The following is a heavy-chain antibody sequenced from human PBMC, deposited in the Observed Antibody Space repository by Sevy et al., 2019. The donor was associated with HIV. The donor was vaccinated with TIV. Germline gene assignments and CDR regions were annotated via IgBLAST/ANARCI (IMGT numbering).Heavy chain of an antibody. CDR2: ISSDSNYI. CDR1: GFMFSSYS. CDR3: AGPDATGGMDV. V-gene: IGHV3-21*01. Sequence: GGSLRLSCAASGFMFSSYSMNWVRQAPGKGLEWVSSISSDSNYIYHADSVKGRFTISRDNAKNSLYLQMNSLRAEDTAVYYCAGPDATGGMDVWGQRSTVTVSS. J-gene: IGHJ6*02.